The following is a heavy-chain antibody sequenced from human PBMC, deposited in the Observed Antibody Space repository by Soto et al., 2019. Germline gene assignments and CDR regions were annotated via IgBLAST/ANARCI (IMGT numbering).Heavy chain of an antibody. V-gene: IGHV3-21*01. J-gene: IGHJ6*02. D-gene: IGHD6-13*01. CDR1: GFTFSSYS. CDR2: ISSSSSYI. CDR3: ARVRSSSWYVHYGMDV. Sequence: PGGSLRLSCAASGFTFSSYSMNWVRQAPGKGLEWVSSISSSSSYIYYADSVKGRFTISRDNAKNSLYLQMNSLRAEDTAVYYCARVRSSSWYVHYGMDVWGQGTTVTVSS.